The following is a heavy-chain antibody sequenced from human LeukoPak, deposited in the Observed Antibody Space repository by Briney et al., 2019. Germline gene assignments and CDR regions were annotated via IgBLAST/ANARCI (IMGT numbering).Heavy chain of an antibody. D-gene: IGHD4-17*01. CDR1: GFTFTTYA. CDR3: AKETTTPGFEY. V-gene: IGHV3-23*01. CDR2: ISGSGAST. J-gene: IGHJ4*02. Sequence: GGSLRLSCAASGFTFTTYAMSWVRQAPGKGLEWVSAISGSGASTYYADSVKGRFTISRDNSKNTLYLQMNSLRAEDTAVYYCAKETTTPGFEYRGQGTLVTVSS.